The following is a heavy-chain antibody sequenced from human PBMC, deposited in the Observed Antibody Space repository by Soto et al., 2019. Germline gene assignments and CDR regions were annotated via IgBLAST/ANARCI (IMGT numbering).Heavy chain of an antibody. J-gene: IGHJ6*03. CDR2: TYYRSKWYN. V-gene: IGHV6-1*01. CDR1: GDSVSSNSAA. D-gene: IGHD2-8*01. CDR3: ARDRPAYCTNGVCFYDYYYYMDV. Sequence: SQTLSLTCAISGDSVSSNSAAWNWIRQSPSRGLEWLGRTYYRSKWYNDYAVSVKSRITINPDTSKNQFSLQLNSVTPEDTAVYYCARDRPAYCTNGVCFYDYYYYMDVWGKGTTVTVSS.